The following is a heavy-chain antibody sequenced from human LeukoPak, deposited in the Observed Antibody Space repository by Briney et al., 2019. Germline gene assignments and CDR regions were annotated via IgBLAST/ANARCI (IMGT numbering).Heavy chain of an antibody. Sequence: VGSLRLSCAASGFTVSSNYMSWVRQAPGKGLEWVSVIYSDSGGSTYYADSVKGRFTMSRDNSKNTLYLHMNSLRAEDTAVYYCARGFTHDYGDYFDYWGQGTLVTVSS. D-gene: IGHD4-17*01. CDR3: ARGFTHDYGDYFDY. V-gene: IGHV3-66*01. CDR1: GFTVSSNY. J-gene: IGHJ4*02. CDR2: IYSDSGGST.